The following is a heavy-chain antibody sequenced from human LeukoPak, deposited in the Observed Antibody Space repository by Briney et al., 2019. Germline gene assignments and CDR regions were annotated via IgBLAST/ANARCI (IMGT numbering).Heavy chain of an antibody. V-gene: IGHV3-30*01. J-gene: IGHJ6*03. CDR1: GFTFSTYA. CDR2: ISYDGSNK. D-gene: IGHD2-2*02. Sequence: PGGSLRLSCAASGFTFSTYAMHWVRQAPGKGLEWVAVISYDGSNKYYADSVKGRFTISRDNSKNTLYLQMNSLRAEDTAVYYCARGGGYCSSTSCYKADYYMDVWGKGTTVTVSS. CDR3: ARGGGYCSSTSCYKADYYMDV.